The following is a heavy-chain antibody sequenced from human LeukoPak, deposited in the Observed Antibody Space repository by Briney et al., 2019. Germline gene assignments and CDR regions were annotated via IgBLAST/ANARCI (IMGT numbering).Heavy chain of an antibody. Sequence: GGSLRLSCAASGLTFDDYGMTWVRQAPGKGLEWVAGINGNGDTTGYADSVKGRFTISRDNAKKFLYLQMNSLRAEDTALYYCARGNRGRSYGGDSWGQGTLVTVSS. D-gene: IGHD1-26*01. V-gene: IGHV3-20*04. CDR3: ARGNRGRSYGGDS. CDR2: INGNGDTT. J-gene: IGHJ4*02. CDR1: GLTFDDYG.